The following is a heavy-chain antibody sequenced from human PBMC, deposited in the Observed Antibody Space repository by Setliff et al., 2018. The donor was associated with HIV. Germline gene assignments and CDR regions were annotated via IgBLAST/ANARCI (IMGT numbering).Heavy chain of an antibody. CDR1: DDSFSSHF. CDR2: IYYSGST. D-gene: IGHD3-22*01. J-gene: IGHJ4*02. CDR3: ARDSDYYDSSGRHIRLFDY. Sequence: SETLSLTCSVSDDSFSSHFWSWIRQPPGKGLEYIGYIYYSGSTNYNPSLKSRVTISIDMSKNQVSLRLNPVTAADTAVYYCARDSDYYDSSGRHIRLFDYWGQGTLVT. V-gene: IGHV4-59*11.